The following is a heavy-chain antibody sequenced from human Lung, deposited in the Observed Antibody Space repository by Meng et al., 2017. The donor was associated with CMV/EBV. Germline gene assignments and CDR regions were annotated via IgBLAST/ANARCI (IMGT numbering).Heavy chain of an antibody. V-gene: IGHV3-30*09. D-gene: IGHD3-3*01. CDR2: MSYDGSDR. CDR3: ARDRADETIFGVVTGFFDW. J-gene: IGHJ4*02. Sequence: GESLKFSCAGSGFRFSDYAVHWVRQAPGKGLEWVAVMSYDGSDRYYADSVKGRFAISRDSSKTMIYLQMNSLTPEDTAVYYCARDRADETIFGVVTGFFDWWGQGTPVTVSS. CDR1: GFRFSDYA.